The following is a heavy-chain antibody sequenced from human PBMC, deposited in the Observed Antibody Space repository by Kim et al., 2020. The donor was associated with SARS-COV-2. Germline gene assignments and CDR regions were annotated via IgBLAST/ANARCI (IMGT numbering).Heavy chain of an antibody. D-gene: IGHD6-13*01. J-gene: IGHJ4*02. V-gene: IGHV1-58*01. CDR3: AADSFGYSSSWYYFDY. Sequence: KLQERVTITRDMSTSTAYMELSSLRSEDTAVYYCAADSFGYSSSWYYFDYWGQGTLVTVSS.